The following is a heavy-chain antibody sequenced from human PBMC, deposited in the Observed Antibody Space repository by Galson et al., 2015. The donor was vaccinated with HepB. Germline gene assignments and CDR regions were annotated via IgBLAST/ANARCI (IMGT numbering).Heavy chain of an antibody. Sequence: SLRLSCAASGFTFSSYSMNWVRQAPGKGLEWVSYISSSSSTIYYADSVKGRFTISRDNAKNSLYLQMNSLRDEDTAVYYCARKGRSGSYYGYYYYGMDVWGQGTTVTVSS. CDR1: GFTFSSYS. CDR3: ARKGRSGSYYGYYYYGMDV. J-gene: IGHJ6*02. D-gene: IGHD1-26*01. CDR2: ISSSSSTI. V-gene: IGHV3-48*02.